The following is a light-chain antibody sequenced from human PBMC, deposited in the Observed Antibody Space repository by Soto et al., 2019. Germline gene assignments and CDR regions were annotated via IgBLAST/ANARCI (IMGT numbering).Light chain of an antibody. J-gene: IGLJ3*02. V-gene: IGLV2-8*01. CDR3: SSYAGSNTWV. Sequence: QSALTQPPSASGSPGQSVTISCTGTSSDIGAYNYVSWYQQHPGKPPKLMIYEFSKRPSGVPDRFSGSKSGNTASLTVSGLQAEDESDYYCSSYAGSNTWVFGGGTKLTVL. CDR2: EFS. CDR1: SSDIGAYNY.